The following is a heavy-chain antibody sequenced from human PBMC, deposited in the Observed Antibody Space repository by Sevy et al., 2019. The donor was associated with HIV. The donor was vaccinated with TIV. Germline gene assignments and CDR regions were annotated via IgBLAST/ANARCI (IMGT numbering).Heavy chain of an antibody. CDR2: ISSSSSYI. Sequence: GGSLRLSCAASGFTFSSYSMNWVRQAPGKGLEWVSSISSSSSYIYYADSVKGRITISRDNAKNSLYLQMNSLRAEDTAVYYCARDHGYGYGMDVWGQGTTVTVSS. J-gene: IGHJ6*02. V-gene: IGHV3-21*01. CDR1: GFTFSSYS. CDR3: ARDHGYGYGMDV. D-gene: IGHD5-18*01.